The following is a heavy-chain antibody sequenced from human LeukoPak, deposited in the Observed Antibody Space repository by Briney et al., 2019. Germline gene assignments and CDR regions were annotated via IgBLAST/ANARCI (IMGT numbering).Heavy chain of an antibody. D-gene: IGHD1-26*01. Sequence: AASVKVSCKASGGTFSSYAISWVRQAPGQGLEWMGGIIPIFGTANYAQKFQGRVTITTDESTSTACMELSSLRSEDTAVYYCASKVTGSGSYYYYYYMDVWGKGTTVTVSS. J-gene: IGHJ6*03. V-gene: IGHV1-69*05. CDR1: GGTFSSYA. CDR3: ASKVTGSGSYYYYYYMDV. CDR2: IIPIFGTA.